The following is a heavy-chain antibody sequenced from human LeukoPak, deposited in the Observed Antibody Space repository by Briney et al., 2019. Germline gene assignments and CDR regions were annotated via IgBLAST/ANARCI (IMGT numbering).Heavy chain of an antibody. CDR2: ISYDGSNK. CDR3: IREYQLLYDN. D-gene: IGHD2-2*02. Sequence: GGSLRLSCAASGFTFNSYAMHWVRQAPGKGLEWVAVISYDGSNKYYADSVKGRFTISRDNSKNTLYLQMNSLRAEDTAVYYCIREYQLLYDNWGQGTLVTVSS. CDR1: GFTFNSYA. J-gene: IGHJ4*02. V-gene: IGHV3-30-3*01.